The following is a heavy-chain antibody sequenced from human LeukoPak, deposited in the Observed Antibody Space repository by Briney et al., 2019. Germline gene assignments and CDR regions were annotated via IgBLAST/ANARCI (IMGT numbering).Heavy chain of an antibody. CDR2: ISRSGDYT. CDR1: GFTFSDYS. V-gene: IGHV3-11*05. Sequence: TGGSLRLSCAASGFTFSDYSMNWIRQAPGKGLEWVSHISRSGDYTNYADSVKGRFTISRDNSKNTLYLQMHSLRAEDTAVYYCVKDYSTIAAAANPLFDYWGQGALVTVSS. J-gene: IGHJ4*02. CDR3: VKDYSTIAAAANPLFDY. D-gene: IGHD6-13*01.